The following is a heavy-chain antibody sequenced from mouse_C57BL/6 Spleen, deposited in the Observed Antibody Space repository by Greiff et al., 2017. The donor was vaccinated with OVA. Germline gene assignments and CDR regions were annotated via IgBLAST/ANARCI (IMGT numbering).Heavy chain of an antibody. CDR2: IDPANGDT. J-gene: IGHJ2*01. V-gene: IGHV14-4*01. CDR3: TGGYSNLFDY. CDR1: GFNIKDDY. Sequence: EVQLQQSGAELVRPGASVKLSCTASGFNIKDDYMHWVKQRPEQGLEWIGWIDPANGDTEYASKFQGKATITADTSSNTAYLQLSSLTSEDTAVYYCTGGYSNLFDYWGQGTTLTVSS. D-gene: IGHD2-5*01.